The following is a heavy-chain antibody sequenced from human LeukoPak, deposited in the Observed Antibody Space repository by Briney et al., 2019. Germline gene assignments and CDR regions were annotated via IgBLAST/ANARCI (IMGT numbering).Heavy chain of an antibody. Sequence: GRSLRLSCAASGFTFSSYAMHWVRQAPGKGLEWVAVISYDGSNKYYADSVKGRFTISRDNSKNTLYLQMNSLRAEDTAVYYCARALVASDLDYWGQGTLVTVSS. CDR2: ISYDGSNK. V-gene: IGHV3-30-3*01. CDR3: ARALVASDLDY. J-gene: IGHJ4*02. CDR1: GFTFSSYA. D-gene: IGHD5-12*01.